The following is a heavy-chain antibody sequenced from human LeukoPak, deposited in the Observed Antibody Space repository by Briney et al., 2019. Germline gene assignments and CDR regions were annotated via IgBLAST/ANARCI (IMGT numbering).Heavy chain of an antibody. D-gene: IGHD6-13*01. Sequence: ASVKVSCKASGYTFTSYAMHWVRQAPGQRLEWRGWINAGNGNTKYSQKFQGRVTITRDTSASTAYMELSSLRSEDTAVYYCARGRGGIAAAGTLGYWGQGTLVTVSS. CDR1: GYTFTSYA. CDR2: INAGNGNT. CDR3: ARGRGGIAAAGTLGY. V-gene: IGHV1-3*01. J-gene: IGHJ4*02.